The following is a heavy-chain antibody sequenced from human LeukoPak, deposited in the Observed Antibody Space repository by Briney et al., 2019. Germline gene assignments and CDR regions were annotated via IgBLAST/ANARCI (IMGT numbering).Heavy chain of an antibody. CDR3: ARDINWGQVDY. D-gene: IGHD7-27*01. Sequence: GGSLRLSCAASGLTFSGHWMYWLRQAPGKGLAWVSRINGDGSATNYAGSMKGRFTISRDNAKNILYLQMNSLREDDTAVYYCARDINWGQVDYWGQGTLVTVSS. V-gene: IGHV3-74*01. J-gene: IGHJ4*02. CDR2: INGDGSAT. CDR1: GLTFSGHW.